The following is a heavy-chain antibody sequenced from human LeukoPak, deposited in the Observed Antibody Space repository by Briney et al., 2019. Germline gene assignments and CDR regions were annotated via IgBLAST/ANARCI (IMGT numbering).Heavy chain of an antibody. CDR2: ITYSGTT. J-gene: IGHJ4*02. D-gene: IGHD1-20*01. CDR3: ARHGGRYNWSPSD. Sequence: GSLRLSCAASGFIFSDYYMSWVRQAPGKGLEWIGSITYSGTTHYNASLKSRVTISVDTSKNQFSLRLSSVTAADTAVYFCARHGGRYNWSPSDWGQGTLVTVSS. V-gene: IGHV4-34*01. CDR1: GFIFSDYY.